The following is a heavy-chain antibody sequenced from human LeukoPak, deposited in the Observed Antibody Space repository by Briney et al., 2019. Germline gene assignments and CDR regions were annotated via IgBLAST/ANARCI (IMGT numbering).Heavy chain of an antibody. CDR2: ISSSSSYI. CDR1: GFTFSSYA. V-gene: IGHV3-21*01. J-gene: IGHJ5*02. D-gene: IGHD3-3*01. Sequence: GGPLRLSCAASGFTFSSYAMSWVRQAPGKRLEWVSSISSSSSYIYYADSVKGRFTISRDKAKNSLYLQMSSLRAEDTAVYYCARGLRFLESRRGWFDPWGQGTLVTVSS. CDR3: ARGLRFLESRRGWFDP.